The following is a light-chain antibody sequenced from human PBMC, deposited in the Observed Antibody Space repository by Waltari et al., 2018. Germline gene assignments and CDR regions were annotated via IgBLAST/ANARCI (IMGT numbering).Light chain of an antibody. J-gene: IGLJ2*01. CDR1: SSNVGGYTL. Sequence: QSALTQPASVSGSPGQSITISCPGTSSNVGGYTLVPWYQQHPGKAPQLIIYDVNKRPSGISHRFSGSKSGNTASLTISGLQADDESDYYCCSYAGDSTLIFGGGTKLTVL. V-gene: IGLV2-23*02. CDR3: CSYAGDSTLI. CDR2: DVN.